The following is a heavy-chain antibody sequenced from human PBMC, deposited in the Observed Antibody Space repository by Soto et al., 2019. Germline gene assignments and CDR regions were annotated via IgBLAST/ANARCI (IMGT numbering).Heavy chain of an antibody. CDR3: AGQYDFWSGPNRNGMDV. J-gene: IGHJ6*02. V-gene: IGHV1-69*13. CDR1: GGTFSSYA. D-gene: IGHD3-3*01. Sequence: AASVKVSCKASGGTFSSYAISWVRQAPGQGLEWMGGIIPIFGTANYAQKFQGRVTITADESTSTAYMELSSLRSEDTAVYYFAGQYDFWSGPNRNGMDVWGQGTTVTVSS. CDR2: IIPIFGTA.